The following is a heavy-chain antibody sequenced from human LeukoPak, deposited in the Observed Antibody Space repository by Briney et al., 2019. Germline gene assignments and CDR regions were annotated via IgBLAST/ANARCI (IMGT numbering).Heavy chain of an antibody. D-gene: IGHD6-6*01. CDR3: ARLSIAARPR. CDR2: INHSGST. J-gene: IGHJ4*02. CDR1: GGSFSGYY. V-gene: IGHV4-34*01. Sequence: SVTLSLTCAVYGGSFSGYYWSWIRQPPGKGLEWIGEINHSGSTNYNPSLKSRVTISVDTSKNQFSLKLSSVTAADTAVYYCARLSIAARPRWGQGTLVTVSS.